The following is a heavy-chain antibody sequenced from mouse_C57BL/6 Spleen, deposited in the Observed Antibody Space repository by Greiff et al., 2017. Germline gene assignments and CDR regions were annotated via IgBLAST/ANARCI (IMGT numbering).Heavy chain of an antibody. CDR3: ARRTYYSNYPYAMDY. CDR2: IYPSDSET. J-gene: IGHJ4*01. Sequence: QVQLQQPGAELVRPGSSVKLSCKASGYTFTSYWMVWVKQRPGQGLDWIGNIYPSDSETHYNQKFKDKTTLTVDKSSSTAYMQLSSLTSEDAAVYYWARRTYYSNYPYAMDYWGQGTSVTVSS. CDR1: GYTFTSYW. V-gene: IGHV1-61*01. D-gene: IGHD2-5*01.